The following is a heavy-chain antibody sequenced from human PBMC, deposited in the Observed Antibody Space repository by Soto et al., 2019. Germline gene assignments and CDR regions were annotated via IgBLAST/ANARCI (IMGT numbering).Heavy chain of an antibody. D-gene: IGHD3-22*01. CDR2: LYYTGST. CDR3: ARYRYSDSLKEYYFDY. Sequence: NPSETLSLTCTVSGGSINSGDYYWSWIRQPPGKGLEWIGNLYYTGSTYHNPSLKSRVTISVDTSKKQFSLMVTSVTAADTAVYYCARYRYSDSLKEYYFDYWGQGTLVTVSS. J-gene: IGHJ4*02. CDR1: GGSINSGDYY. V-gene: IGHV4-30-4*01.